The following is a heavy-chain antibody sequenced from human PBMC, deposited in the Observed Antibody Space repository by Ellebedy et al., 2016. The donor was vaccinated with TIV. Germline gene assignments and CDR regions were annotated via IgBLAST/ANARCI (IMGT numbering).Heavy chain of an antibody. V-gene: IGHV3-23*01. J-gene: IGHJ4*02. Sequence: GESLKISCASSGVTFSSYSMNWVRQAPGKGLEWVSAISGSGGSTYYADSVKGRFTISRDNSKNTLYLQMNSLRTEDTAVYYCAKFYGEYNFLDYWGQGTLVTVSS. D-gene: IGHD4-17*01. CDR2: ISGSGGST. CDR3: AKFYGEYNFLDY. CDR1: GVTFSSYS.